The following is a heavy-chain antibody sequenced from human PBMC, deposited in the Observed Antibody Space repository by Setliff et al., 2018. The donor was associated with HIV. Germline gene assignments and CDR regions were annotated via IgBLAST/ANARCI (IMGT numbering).Heavy chain of an antibody. CDR1: GFVFTDHS. CDR2: ISATGTTV. Sequence: PGGSLRLSCAASGFVFTDHSLHWVRQAPGEGLEWISYISATGTTVSYADSVRGRFIISRDSVRNEVYLQMKSLRVDDTALYYCVRDQLRHPERWDFDFWGQGTLVTVSS. CDR3: VRDQLRHPERWDFDF. J-gene: IGHJ4*02. V-gene: IGHV3-48*01. D-gene: IGHD1-26*01.